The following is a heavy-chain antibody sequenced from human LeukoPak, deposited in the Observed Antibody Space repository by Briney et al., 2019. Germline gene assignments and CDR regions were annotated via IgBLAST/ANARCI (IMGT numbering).Heavy chain of an antibody. Sequence: GGSLRLSCAASGFTFSSYAMSWVRQAPGKGLEWVSRINSDGTIRDYADSVKGRFTISRDNAKNTLYLQMNSLRVEDTAVYYCARDLGRGPYWGQGTLVTVSS. CDR1: GFTFSSYA. V-gene: IGHV3-74*01. CDR3: ARDLGRGPY. D-gene: IGHD2-15*01. J-gene: IGHJ4*02. CDR2: INSDGTIR.